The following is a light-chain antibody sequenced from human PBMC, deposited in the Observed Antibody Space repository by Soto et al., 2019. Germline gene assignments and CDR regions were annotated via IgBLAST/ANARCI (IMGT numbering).Light chain of an antibody. CDR3: AAWDDSLNGPL. J-gene: IGLJ2*01. CDR2: YDD. Sequence: QSVLTQPPSVSEAPRQRVTISCSGSSSNIGNNAVNWYQQLPGKAPKLLIYYDDLLPSGVSDRFSGSKSGTSASPAISGLQSEDEADYYCAAWDDSLNGPLFGGGTKLTVL. V-gene: IGLV1-36*01. CDR1: SSNIGNNA.